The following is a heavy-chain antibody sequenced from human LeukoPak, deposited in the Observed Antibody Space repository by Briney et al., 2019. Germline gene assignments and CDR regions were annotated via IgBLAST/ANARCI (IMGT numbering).Heavy chain of an antibody. Sequence: GGSLRLSCAASGFTFSDYYMSWIRQAPGKGLEWVSYISSSGSTIYYADSVKGRFTISRDNAKNSLYLQMNSLRAEDTAVYYCVRDWDYGDYSDYWGQGTLVTVSS. D-gene: IGHD4-17*01. V-gene: IGHV3-11*01. CDR1: GFTFSDYY. CDR2: ISSSGSTI. J-gene: IGHJ4*02. CDR3: VRDWDYGDYSDY.